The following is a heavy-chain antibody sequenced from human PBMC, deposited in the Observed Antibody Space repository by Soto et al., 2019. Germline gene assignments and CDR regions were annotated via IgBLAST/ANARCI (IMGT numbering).Heavy chain of an antibody. CDR1: GYTFTSYG. Sequence: ASVKVSCKASGYTFTSYGISWVRQAPGQGLEWMGWISAYNGNTNYAQKLQGRVTMTTDTSTSTAYMELRSLRSEDTAVYYCARDGREYYDFWGVYRHYYYMDVWGKGTRVTVSS. V-gene: IGHV1-18*01. D-gene: IGHD3-3*01. CDR3: ARDGREYYDFWGVYRHYYYMDV. J-gene: IGHJ6*03. CDR2: ISAYNGNT.